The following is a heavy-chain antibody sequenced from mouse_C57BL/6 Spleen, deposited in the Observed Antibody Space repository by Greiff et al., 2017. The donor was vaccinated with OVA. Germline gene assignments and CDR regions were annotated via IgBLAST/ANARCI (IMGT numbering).Heavy chain of an antibody. J-gene: IGHJ2*01. CDR2: ISSGSSTI. CDR3: ASNWFDY. Sequence: DVMLVESGGGLVKPGGSLKLSCAASGFTFSDYGMHWVRQAPEKGLEWVAYISSGSSTIYYADTVKGRFTISRDNAKNTLFLQMTSLRSEDTAMYYCASNWFDYWGQGTTLTVSS. V-gene: IGHV5-17*01. D-gene: IGHD4-1*01. CDR1: GFTFSDYG.